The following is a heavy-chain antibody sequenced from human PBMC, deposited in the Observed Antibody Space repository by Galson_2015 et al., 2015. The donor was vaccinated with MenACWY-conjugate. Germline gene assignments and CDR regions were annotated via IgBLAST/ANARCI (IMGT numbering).Heavy chain of an antibody. CDR2: ISSSSSTI. CDR3: ARVPGYSYGYYDW. Sequence: SLRLSCAASGFTFSTYSMNWVRQAPGKGLEWVSYISSSSSTIYYADSVKGRFIISRDNAKNPLYLQMNTLRDEDTAVYYCARVPGYSYGYYDWWGQGTPVTVSS. CDR1: GFTFSTYS. J-gene: IGHJ4*02. D-gene: IGHD5-18*01. V-gene: IGHV3-48*02.